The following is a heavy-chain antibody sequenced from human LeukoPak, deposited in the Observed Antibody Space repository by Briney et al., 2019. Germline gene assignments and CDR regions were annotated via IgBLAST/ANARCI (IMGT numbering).Heavy chain of an antibody. D-gene: IGHD2-15*01. Sequence: GGTLRLSCAASGFTFSDFYMSWIRQAPGKGLESVSYISGSSSNTNYADSVKGRFTISRDNAKNSLYLQMNSLRPEDTAVYYCTRHPAEGDYWGQGTLFTVSS. V-gene: IGHV3-11*03. CDR1: GFTFSDFY. CDR3: TRHPAEGDY. J-gene: IGHJ4*02. CDR2: ISGSSSNT.